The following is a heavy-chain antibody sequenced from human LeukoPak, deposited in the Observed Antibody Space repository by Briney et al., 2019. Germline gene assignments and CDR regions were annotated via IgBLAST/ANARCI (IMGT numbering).Heavy chain of an antibody. Sequence: PSETLSLTCAVYGGSFSGYYWSWIRQPPGKGLEWIGEITHSGSTNYNPSLKSRVTISVDTSKNQFSLKLSSVTAADTAVYYCARGQCDFWSGYYRGHWFDPLGQGTLVTVSS. CDR1: GGSFSGYY. CDR2: ITHSGST. J-gene: IGHJ5*02. V-gene: IGHV4-34*01. CDR3: ARGQCDFWSGYYRGHWFDP. D-gene: IGHD3-3*01.